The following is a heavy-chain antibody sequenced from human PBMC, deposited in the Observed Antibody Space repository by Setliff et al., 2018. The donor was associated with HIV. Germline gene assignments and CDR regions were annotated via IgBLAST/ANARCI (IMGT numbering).Heavy chain of an antibody. CDR1: GFTFSGSA. V-gene: IGHV3-73*01. Sequence: GGSLRLSCSASGFTFSGSAMHWVRQASGKGLEWVGRIKTKPSSYATAYGASVKGRFTISRDDSQKTAYLQMNSLKTEDTAVYYCARGRRVVPAAESNWFDPWGQGTLVTVSS. D-gene: IGHD2-2*01. CDR3: ARGRRVVPAAESNWFDP. J-gene: IGHJ5*02. CDR2: IKTKPSSYAT.